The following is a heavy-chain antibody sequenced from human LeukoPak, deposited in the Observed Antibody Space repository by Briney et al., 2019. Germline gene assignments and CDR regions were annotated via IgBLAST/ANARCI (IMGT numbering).Heavy chain of an antibody. V-gene: IGHV3-7*01. CDR1: EFTFTTYW. Sequence: GGSLRLSCEASEFTFTTYWMSWVRQAPGKGLEWVANIKQDGSEKYYVDSVKGRFTISRDNAKNSLYLQMNSLRAEDTAVHYCAGYRVTAVYYFDYWGQGTLVTVSS. D-gene: IGHD2-21*02. CDR2: IKQDGSEK. CDR3: AGYRVTAVYYFDY. J-gene: IGHJ4*02.